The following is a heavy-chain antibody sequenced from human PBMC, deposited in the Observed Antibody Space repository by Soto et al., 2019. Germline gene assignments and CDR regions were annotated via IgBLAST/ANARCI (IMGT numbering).Heavy chain of an antibody. Sequence: GGSLRLSCAASGFTVSSNYMSWVRQAPGKGLEWVSVIYSGGSTDYADSVKGRFTISRDNAKNTLYLQMNSLRAEDTALYHCARGGLGYCSGGSCDAFDIWGQGTMVTVSS. CDR1: GFTVSSNY. CDR3: ARGGLGYCSGGSCDAFDI. V-gene: IGHV3-53*01. CDR2: IYSGGST. J-gene: IGHJ3*02. D-gene: IGHD2-15*01.